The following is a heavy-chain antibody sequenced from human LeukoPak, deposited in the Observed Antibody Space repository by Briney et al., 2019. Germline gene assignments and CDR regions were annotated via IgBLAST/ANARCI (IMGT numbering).Heavy chain of an antibody. V-gene: IGHV1-2*02. CDR2: INPNSGGT. J-gene: IGHJ3*02. Sequence: ASVKVSCKASGYTFTGYYMHWVRQAPGQGLEWMGWINPNSGGTNCAQKFQGRVTMTRDTSISTAYMELSRLRSDDTAVYYCARDLRVVPAAILGVEAFDIWGQGTMVTVSS. D-gene: IGHD2-2*02. CDR1: GYTFTGYY. CDR3: ARDLRVVPAAILGVEAFDI.